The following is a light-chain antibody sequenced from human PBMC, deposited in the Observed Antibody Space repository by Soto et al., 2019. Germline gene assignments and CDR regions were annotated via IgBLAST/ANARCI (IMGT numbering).Light chain of an antibody. V-gene: IGKV1-39*01. Sequence: DVQMTQSPSSLSASVGDRVTITCRASQPMSNYLNWYQQKAGEAPKVLIFGASSLQSGVPSKFSGSGYGTDFTLIINNLHPDDFATYYCQQTHAVPLTFGQGTRL. CDR3: QQTHAVPLT. J-gene: IGKJ5*01. CDR1: QPMSNY. CDR2: GAS.